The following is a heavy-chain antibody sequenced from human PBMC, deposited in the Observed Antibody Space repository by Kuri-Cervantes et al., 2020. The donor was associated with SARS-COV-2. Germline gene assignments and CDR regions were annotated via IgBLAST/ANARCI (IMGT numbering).Heavy chain of an antibody. CDR2: IYTSGST. CDR1: GGSFSSYY. Sequence: SETLSLTCAAYGGSFSSYYWSWIRQPAGKGLEWIGRIYTSGSTNYNPSLKSRVTMSVDTSKNQFSLKLSSVTAADTAVYYCAREETDIVVVPAAMNWFDPWGQGTLVTVSS. CDR3: AREETDIVVVPAAMNWFDP. D-gene: IGHD2-2*01. V-gene: IGHV4-4*07. J-gene: IGHJ5*02.